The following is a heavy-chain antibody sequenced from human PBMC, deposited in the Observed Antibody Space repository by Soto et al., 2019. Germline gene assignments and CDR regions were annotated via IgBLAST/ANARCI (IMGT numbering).Heavy chain of an antibody. CDR1: GFTFSTYA. J-gene: IGHJ6*02. D-gene: IGHD3-10*01. V-gene: IGHV3-30*04. CDR3: ARQGSVITARYGMDV. Sequence: GRSLRLSCAACGFTFSTYAMDWVRQAPGKGLERVALISHDGSAEYYTHPVKGRFTISRENSKTTLYLQMNSLKTEDTAIYHCARQGSVITARYGMDVSRQGTTVTVPS. CDR2: ISHDGSAE.